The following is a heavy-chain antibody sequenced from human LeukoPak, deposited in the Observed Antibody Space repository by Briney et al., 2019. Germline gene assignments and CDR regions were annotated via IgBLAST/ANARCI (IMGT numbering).Heavy chain of an antibody. V-gene: IGHV1-69*05. CDR3: ARDNSLQDMAWWFDP. CDR1: GGTFSSYA. CDR2: IIPIFGTA. J-gene: IGHJ5*02. D-gene: IGHD5-24*01. Sequence: SVKVSCKASGGTFSSYAISWVRQAPGQGLEWMGGIIPIFGTANYAQKFQGRVTLTRDMSTSTDYMELSSLRSEDTAVYYCARDNSLQDMAWWFDPWGQGTLVIVSS.